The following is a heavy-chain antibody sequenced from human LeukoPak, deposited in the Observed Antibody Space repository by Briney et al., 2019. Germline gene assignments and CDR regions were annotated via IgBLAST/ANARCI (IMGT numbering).Heavy chain of an antibody. CDR3: VRSLVAASDY. D-gene: IGHD1-26*01. CDR2: ISTDGSRT. CDR1: GFTLSEYW. V-gene: IGHV3-74*03. J-gene: IGHJ4*02. Sequence: GGSLRLSCAASGFTLSEYWMHWVRQAPGKGLVWVSRISTDGSRTTYADSVKGRFTIPRDNAKNTVSLQMNSLRAEDPAVYYCVRSLVAASDYWGEGSLVCVSS.